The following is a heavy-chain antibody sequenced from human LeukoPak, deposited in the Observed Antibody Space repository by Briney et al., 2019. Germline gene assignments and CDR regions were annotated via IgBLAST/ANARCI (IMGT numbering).Heavy chain of an antibody. J-gene: IGHJ4*02. CDR1: GGAITSTNW. V-gene: IGHV4-4*02. D-gene: IGHD2-8*01. CDR2: ISLSGLT. CDR3: SRENGAFSPFGY. Sequence: PSETLSLTCGVSGGAITSTNWWSWVRQPPPQGLEWIGEISLSGLTNYNPSLKSRVTMALDKSKNHLSLNLTSVTAADTAVYYCSRENGAFSPFGYWGQGTLVTVPS.